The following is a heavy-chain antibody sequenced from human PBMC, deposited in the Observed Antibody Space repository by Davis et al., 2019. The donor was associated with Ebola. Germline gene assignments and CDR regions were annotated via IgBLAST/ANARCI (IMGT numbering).Heavy chain of an antibody. CDR2: IYYSGNY. V-gene: IGHV4-39*07. Sequence: PSETLSLTCTVSGGSISSRSYYWGWIRQPPGKGLDWLGSIYYSGNYYYNPSLKSRVTISVDTSTNQFSLKLSSVTAADTAVYYCAREGITGTTALRGYYVMDVWGQGTTVTVSS. CDR1: GGSISSRSYY. J-gene: IGHJ6*02. CDR3: AREGITGTTALRGYYVMDV. D-gene: IGHD1-7*01.